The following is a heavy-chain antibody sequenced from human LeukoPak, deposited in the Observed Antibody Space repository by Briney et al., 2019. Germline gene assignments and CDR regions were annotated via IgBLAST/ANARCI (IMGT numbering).Heavy chain of an antibody. CDR3: ARVGSRGSGSYLRLNRHRYYFDY. Sequence: SETLSLTCTVSGGSISRSSYYWGWIRQSPGKGLEWIANIHHSGSTYYNQSLKSRVTILVDTSKNQFSLNLSSVTAADTAVYYCARVGSRGSGSYLRLNRHRYYFDYWGQGTLVTVSS. J-gene: IGHJ4*02. D-gene: IGHD3-10*01. CDR1: GGSISRSSYY. V-gene: IGHV4-39*07. CDR2: IHHSGST.